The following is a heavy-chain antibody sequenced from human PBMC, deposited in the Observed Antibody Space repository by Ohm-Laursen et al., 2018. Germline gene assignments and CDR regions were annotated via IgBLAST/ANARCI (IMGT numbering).Heavy chain of an antibody. J-gene: IGHJ4*02. CDR1: GFIFSDYA. V-gene: IGHV3-23*01. CDR3: AKRYSMSYGGAYIDY. D-gene: IGHD1-26*01. CDR2: ISVGGGTT. Sequence: SLRLSCSASGFIFSDYAMNWVRQAPGKGLEWILGISVGGGTTWYADSVQGRFTISRGDSQNTLYLQMNSLRGEDTAIYYCAKRYSMSYGGAYIDYWGQGTLVTVSS.